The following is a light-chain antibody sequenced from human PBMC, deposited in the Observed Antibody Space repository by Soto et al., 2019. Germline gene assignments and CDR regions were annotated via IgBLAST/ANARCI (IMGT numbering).Light chain of an antibody. J-gene: IGLJ1*01. V-gene: IGLV1-40*01. Sequence: QSVLAQPPSVSGSPGQKVTVSCTGVSSNIGAVYDLHWYQQLPGTAPKLLLYGNINRPSGVPDRFSGSKSGTSASLAITGLQAEDEADYYCQSYDTSLSAYVFGTGTKVTVL. CDR2: GNI. CDR1: SSNIGAVYD. CDR3: QSYDTSLSAYV.